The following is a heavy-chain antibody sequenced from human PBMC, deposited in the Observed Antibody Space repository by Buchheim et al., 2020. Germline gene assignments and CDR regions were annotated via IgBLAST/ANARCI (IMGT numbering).Heavy chain of an antibody. Sequence: QVQLVQSGAEVKKPGASVKVSCKASGYTFTSYGISWVRQAPGQGLEWMGWISAYTGNTNYAQKLQGSVTMTTDTSTSTAYVGLRSLRSDDTAVYYCARVRGDPSYGGNSGYFDYWGQGTL. D-gene: IGHD4-23*01. CDR3: ARVRGDPSYGGNSGYFDY. V-gene: IGHV1-18*04. CDR2: ISAYTGNT. J-gene: IGHJ4*02. CDR1: GYTFTSYG.